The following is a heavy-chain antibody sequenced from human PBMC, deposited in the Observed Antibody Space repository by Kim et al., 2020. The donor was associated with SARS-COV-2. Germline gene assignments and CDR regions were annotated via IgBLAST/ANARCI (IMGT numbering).Heavy chain of an antibody. V-gene: IGHV3-43*01. CDR2: ISWDGGST. Sequence: GGSLRLSCAASGFTFDDYTMHCVRQAPGKGLEWVSLISWDGGSTYYADSVKGRFTISRDNSKNSLYLQMNSLRTEDTALYYCAKDIDPGSIVGATRGGYFQHWGQGTLVTVSS. D-gene: IGHD1-26*01. J-gene: IGHJ1*01. CDR3: AKDIDPGSIVGATRGGYFQH. CDR1: GFTFDDYT.